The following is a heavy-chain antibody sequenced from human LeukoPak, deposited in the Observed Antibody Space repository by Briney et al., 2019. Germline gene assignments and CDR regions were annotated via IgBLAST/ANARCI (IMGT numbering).Heavy chain of an antibody. CDR2: ISSSSSTI. CDR1: GFTFSSYS. J-gene: IGHJ4*02. Sequence: GGSLRLSCVASGFTFSSYSMNWVRQAPGKGLERVSYISSSSSTIYYADSVKGRFTISRDNSKNTLYLQMNSLRAEDTAVYYCAKDSSDYGDYELDYWGQGTLVTVSS. CDR3: AKDSSDYGDYELDY. V-gene: IGHV3-48*01. D-gene: IGHD4-17*01.